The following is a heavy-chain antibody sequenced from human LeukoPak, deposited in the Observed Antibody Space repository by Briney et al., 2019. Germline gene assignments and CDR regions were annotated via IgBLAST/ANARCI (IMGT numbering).Heavy chain of an antibody. CDR1: GFTFSSYA. D-gene: IGHD2-2*01. J-gene: IGHJ3*02. CDR2: ISGSGGST. Sequence: GGSLRLSCAASGFTFSSYAMSWVRQAPGKGLEWVSAISGSGGSTYYADSVKGRFTISRDNSKNTLYLQMNSLRVEDTAVYYCARYCSSTSCYRSPDAFDIWRQGTMVTVSS. CDR3: ARYCSSTSCYRSPDAFDI. V-gene: IGHV3-23*01.